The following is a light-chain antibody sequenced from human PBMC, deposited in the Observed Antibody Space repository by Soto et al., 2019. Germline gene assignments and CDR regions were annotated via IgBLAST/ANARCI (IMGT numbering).Light chain of an antibody. Sequence: QSVLTQPPSASGSPGRSVTISCTGTSSDVGGYNFVSWYQQHPGKAPKLLVYEVYKRPSGVPDRFSGSKSGNRASLTVSGLQAEDEADYYCTSYTSRNDFVVFGGGTKVT. CDR3: TSYTSRNDFVV. J-gene: IGLJ2*01. CDR1: SSDVGGYNF. V-gene: IGLV2-8*01. CDR2: EVY.